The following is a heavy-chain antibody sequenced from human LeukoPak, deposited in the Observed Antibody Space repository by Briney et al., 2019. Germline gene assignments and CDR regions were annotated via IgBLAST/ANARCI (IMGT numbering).Heavy chain of an antibody. CDR3: ATIRGSSTYYFDY. Sequence: ASVNVSCKASGYTFTSYDINWVRQATGQGLEWMGWMNPNSGNTGYAQKFQGRVTITRNTSISTAYMELSSLRSEDTAEYYCATIRGSSTYYFDYWGQGTPVTVSS. V-gene: IGHV1-8*03. CDR1: GYTFTSYD. D-gene: IGHD6-6*01. J-gene: IGHJ4*02. CDR2: MNPNSGNT.